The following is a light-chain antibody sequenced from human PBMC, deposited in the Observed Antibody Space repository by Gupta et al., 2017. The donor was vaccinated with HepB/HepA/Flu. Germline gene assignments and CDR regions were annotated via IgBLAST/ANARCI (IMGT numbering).Light chain of an antibody. CDR3: QQSDSTPLT. V-gene: IGKV1-39*01. Sequence: DIQMTQSPSSLSASVGDRVTITCRASQSITNYLNWYQQKPGRAPKLLIYDAYSLQSGVPSRFSGSGYGTDFTLTISSLQREDFATYYCQQSDSTPLTFGPGTKVDIK. CDR1: QSITNY. J-gene: IGKJ3*01. CDR2: DAY.